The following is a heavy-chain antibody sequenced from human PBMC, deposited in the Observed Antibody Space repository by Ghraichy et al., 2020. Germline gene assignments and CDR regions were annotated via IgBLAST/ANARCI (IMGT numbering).Heavy chain of an antibody. CDR1: GDSVTSVGYY. CDR2: NYETVTT. D-gene: IGHD2-8*01. CDR3: AREANGRPFV. V-gene: IGHV4-61*08. Sequence: SETLSLTCTVSGDSVTSVGYYWTWIRQPPGGALEWIGYNYETVTTYYIPSLRSRVAISVDTSKNQFSLMLTSVTLAYTAVYYCAREANGRPFVWGQGMLVTVSA. J-gene: IGHJ4*02.